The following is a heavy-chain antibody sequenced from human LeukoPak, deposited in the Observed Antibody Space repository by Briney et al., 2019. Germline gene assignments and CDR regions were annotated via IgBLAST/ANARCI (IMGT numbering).Heavy chain of an antibody. CDR1: GYNFSSYG. Sequence: ASVKVSCKASGYNFSSYGISWVRQAPGQGLEWMGWISAYKGYTNYAQKLQGRVTMTTDTSTSTAYMELRSLRFDDTAMYYCARNHDYGDNSIDYWGQGTLVTVSS. CDR3: ARNHDYGDNSIDY. V-gene: IGHV1-18*01. D-gene: IGHD4-23*01. J-gene: IGHJ4*02. CDR2: ISAYKGYT.